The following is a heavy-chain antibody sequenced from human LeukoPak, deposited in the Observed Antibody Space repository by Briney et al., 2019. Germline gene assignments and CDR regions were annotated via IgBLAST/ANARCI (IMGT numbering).Heavy chain of an antibody. CDR2: TSGSGGST. Sequence: PGGSLRLSCAASGFTFSSYAMSWVRQAPGKGLEWVSATSGSGGSTYYADSVKGRFTISRDNSKNTLYLQMNSLRAEDTAVYYCARDFNDYGSGSYPPYYYYGMDVWGQGTTVTVSS. CDR3: ARDFNDYGSGSYPPYYYYGMDV. CDR1: GFTFSSYA. V-gene: IGHV3-23*01. D-gene: IGHD3-10*01. J-gene: IGHJ6*02.